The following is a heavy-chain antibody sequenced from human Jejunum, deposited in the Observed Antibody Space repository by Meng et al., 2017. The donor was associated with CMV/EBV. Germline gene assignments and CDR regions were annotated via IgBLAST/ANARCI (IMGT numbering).Heavy chain of an antibody. CDR3: AKGFTTFGLVIPFLYYGMDV. D-gene: IGHD3/OR15-3a*01. CDR2: VGVSGSTT. Sequence: YALGWVRQAPGKGLEWVSFVGVSGSTTYYADSVRGRFTISRDNSDNMLYLQMNSLRGEDTAVYYCAKGFTTFGLVIPFLYYGMDVWGQGTTVTVSS. V-gene: IGHV3-23*01. CDR1: YA. J-gene: IGHJ6*02.